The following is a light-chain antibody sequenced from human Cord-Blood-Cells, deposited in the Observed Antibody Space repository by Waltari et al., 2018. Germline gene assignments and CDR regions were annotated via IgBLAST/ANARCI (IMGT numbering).Light chain of an antibody. Sequence: QSALTQPRSVSGSPGQSVTISCTGTSSDVGGYNYVSWYQQHPGQAPKLMIYDVSKRPSGVPDRFSGSESGNTASLTISGLQAEDEADYYCCSYAGSYVFGTGTKVTVL. CDR2: DVS. J-gene: IGLJ1*01. CDR3: CSYAGSYV. CDR1: SSDVGGYNY. V-gene: IGLV2-11*01.